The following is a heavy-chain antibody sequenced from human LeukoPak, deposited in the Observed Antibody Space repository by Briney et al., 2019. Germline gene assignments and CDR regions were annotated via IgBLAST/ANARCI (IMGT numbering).Heavy chain of an antibody. V-gene: IGHV3-23*01. CDR3: AKNWVASSLFNWFDP. Sequence: LTGGSLRLSCAASGFTFSTYALSWVRQAPGKGLEWVSSISGSAGGTYYADSVKGRLTISRDNSKNTLYLQMHSLRAEDTAVYYCAKNWVASSLFNWFDPWGQGTLVTVSS. CDR2: ISGSAGGT. J-gene: IGHJ5*02. CDR1: GFTFSTYA. D-gene: IGHD6-13*01.